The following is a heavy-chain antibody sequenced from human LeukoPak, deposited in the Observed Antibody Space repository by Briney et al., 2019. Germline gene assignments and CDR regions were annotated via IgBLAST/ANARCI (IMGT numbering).Heavy chain of an antibody. CDR2: ISGDSEYI. Sequence: GGSLRLSCAASGFTLSHSAMSWVRQAPGKGLEWVSSISGDSEYIYYANSVKGRFTISRDLSKNTLYLQLNSLRAEDTAVYYCAKPYHYYDSSGPKSYWGQGTLVTVSA. CDR1: GFTLSHSA. J-gene: IGHJ4*02. V-gene: IGHV3-23*01. D-gene: IGHD3-22*01. CDR3: AKPYHYYDSSGPKSY.